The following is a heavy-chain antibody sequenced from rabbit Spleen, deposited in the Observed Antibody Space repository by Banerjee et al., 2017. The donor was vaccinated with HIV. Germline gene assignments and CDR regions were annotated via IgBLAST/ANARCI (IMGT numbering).Heavy chain of an antibody. Sequence: QSLEESGGDLVKPGASLTLTCTASEFSFSITYYMCWVRQPPGKGLEWIGCIYPGSSGSTYYASWAKGRFTISKTSSSTVTLQMTSLTAADTATYFCARDTGTSFSSYGMDLWGPGTLVTVS. CDR3: ARDTGTSFSSYGMDL. J-gene: IGHJ6*01. V-gene: IGHV1S40*01. CDR1: EFSFSITYY. CDR2: IYPGSSGST. D-gene: IGHD8-1*01.